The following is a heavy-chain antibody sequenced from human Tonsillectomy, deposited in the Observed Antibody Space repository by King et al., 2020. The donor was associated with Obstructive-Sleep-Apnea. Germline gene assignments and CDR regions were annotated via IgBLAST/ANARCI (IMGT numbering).Heavy chain of an antibody. CDR1: GFTFSSSG. D-gene: IGHD6-13*01. Sequence: VQLVESGGGVVQPGGSLRLSCAASGFTFSSSGMHWVRQAPGKGLEWVTFIRYDGSNEYYADSVKGRFSISRDNSKNTLFLQMNSRRTEDTAVYYCAKDNSNWSFDYWGQGILVTVSS. V-gene: IGHV3-30*02. CDR2: IRYDGSNE. CDR3: AKDNSNWSFDY. J-gene: IGHJ4*02.